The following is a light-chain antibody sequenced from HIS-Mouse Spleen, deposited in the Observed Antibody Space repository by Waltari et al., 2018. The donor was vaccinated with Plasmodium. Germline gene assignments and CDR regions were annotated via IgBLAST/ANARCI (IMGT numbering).Light chain of an antibody. CDR1: QSISSY. Sequence: DIQMTQSPSSLSASVGDRVTITCLGSQSISSYLNWYRQKPGKAPKLLIRAASSLQRRVPSRFSGSGSGTDFTLTISSLQPEDFATYYCQQNYNTWTFGQGTKVEIK. CDR3: QQNYNTWT. V-gene: IGKV1-39*01. J-gene: IGKJ1*01. CDR2: AAS.